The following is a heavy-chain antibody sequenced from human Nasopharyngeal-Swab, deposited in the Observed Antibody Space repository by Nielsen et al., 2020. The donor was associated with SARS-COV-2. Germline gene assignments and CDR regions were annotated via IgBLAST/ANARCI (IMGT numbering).Heavy chain of an antibody. CDR3: AKNGGADIAVVPAAIVSSFDI. Sequence: GESLQISCAASGFTFSPHGMHWVRQAPGKGPEWVAVISYDGSNKYYADSVKGRFTISRDNSKNTLYLQMNSLRAEDTAVYYCAKNGGADIAVVPAAIVSSFDIWGQGTVVTVSS. CDR2: ISYDGSNK. V-gene: IGHV3-30*18. CDR1: GFTFSPHG. D-gene: IGHD2-2*01. J-gene: IGHJ3*02.